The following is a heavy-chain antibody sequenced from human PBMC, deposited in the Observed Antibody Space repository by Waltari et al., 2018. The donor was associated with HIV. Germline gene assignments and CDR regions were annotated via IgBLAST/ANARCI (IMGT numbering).Heavy chain of an antibody. J-gene: IGHJ4*02. CDR2: IYPGTSDL. Sequence: EVQLVQSGAEVKKPGESLKISCKGSGYSFTSYWIGWVRQMPGKGLEWMGIIYPGTSDLYYSPSFQGRVTISADKSINTAYLQWSSLKASDTAMYYCTRRHGDYVYYFDYWGQGTLVTVSS. V-gene: IGHV5-51*01. CDR3: TRRHGDYVYYFDY. CDR1: GYSFTSYW. D-gene: IGHD4-17*01.